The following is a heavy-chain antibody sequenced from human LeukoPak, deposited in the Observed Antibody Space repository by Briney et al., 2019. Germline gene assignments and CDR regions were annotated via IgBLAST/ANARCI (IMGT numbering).Heavy chain of an antibody. D-gene: IGHD6-19*01. J-gene: IGHJ4*02. CDR2: ISGSGGST. V-gene: IGHV3-23*01. Sequence: PGGSLRLSCAASGFTFSTYVMSWVRQAPGKGLEWVSTISGSGGSTHYADSVKGRFTISRDNSKNTLYLQMNRLRAEDTAVYYCAKGGSSGWSYYFDYWGQGTLVTVSS. CDR3: AKGGSSGWSYYFDY. CDR1: GFTFSTYV.